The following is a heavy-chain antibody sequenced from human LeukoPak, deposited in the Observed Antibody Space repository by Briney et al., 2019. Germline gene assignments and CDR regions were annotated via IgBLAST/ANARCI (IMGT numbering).Heavy chain of an antibody. Sequence: PSETLSLTCTVSGGSISSYYWSWIRQPPGKGLEWIGYIYYSGSTNYNPSLKSRVTTSVDTSKNQFSLKLSSVTAADTAVYYCARVGSGNFDLWGRGTLVTVSS. D-gene: IGHD3-10*01. CDR1: GGSISSYY. CDR2: IYYSGST. V-gene: IGHV4-59*01. J-gene: IGHJ2*01. CDR3: ARVGSGNFDL.